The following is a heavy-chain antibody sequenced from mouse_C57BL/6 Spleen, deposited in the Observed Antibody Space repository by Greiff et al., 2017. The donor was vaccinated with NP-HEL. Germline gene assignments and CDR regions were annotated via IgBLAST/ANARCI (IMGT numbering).Heavy chain of an antibody. J-gene: IGHJ2*01. D-gene: IGHD6-1*01. Sequence: VQLQQSGAELAKPGASVKLSCKASGYTFTEYTIHWVKQRSGQGLEWIGWFYPGSGSIKYNEKFKDKATLTADKSSSPVYMELSRLTSEDSAVYCFARHEGRSAPRIFDYWGQGTTLTVSS. CDR3: ARHEGRSAPRIFDY. CDR2: FYPGSGSI. V-gene: IGHV1-62-2*01. CDR1: GYTFTEYT.